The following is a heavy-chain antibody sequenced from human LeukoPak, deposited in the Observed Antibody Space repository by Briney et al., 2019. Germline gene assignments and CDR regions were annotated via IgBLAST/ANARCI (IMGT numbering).Heavy chain of an antibody. CDR2: INTDGINT. Sequence: GSLRLSCAASGFAFSSYWMHWVRQAPGKGLVWVSRINTDGINTAYADSVKGRFTTSRDNAKNTLYLQMNSLRAEDTAVYYCTRGGSTLDYWGQGTLVTVSS. CDR3: TRGGSTLDY. J-gene: IGHJ4*02. V-gene: IGHV3-74*01. D-gene: IGHD2-2*01. CDR1: GFAFSSYW.